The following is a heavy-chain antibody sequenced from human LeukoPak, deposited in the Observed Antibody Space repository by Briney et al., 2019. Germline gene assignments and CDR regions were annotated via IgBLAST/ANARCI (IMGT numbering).Heavy chain of an antibody. V-gene: IGHV4-39*01. Sequence: SETLSLTCTVSGGSISSSSYYWGWIRQPPGKGLEWIGCIYYSGSTYYNPSLKSRVTISVDTSKNQFSLKLSSVTAADTAVYYCASEKAEGYYDSSGYPYWGQGTLVTVSS. CDR3: ASEKAEGYYDSSGYPY. J-gene: IGHJ4*02. CDR2: IYYSGST. D-gene: IGHD3-22*01. CDR1: GGSISSSSYY.